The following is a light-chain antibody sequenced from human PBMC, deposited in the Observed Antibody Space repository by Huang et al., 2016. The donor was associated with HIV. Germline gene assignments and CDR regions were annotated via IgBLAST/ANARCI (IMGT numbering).Light chain of an antibody. CDR1: QSVSNN. J-gene: IGKJ1*01. Sequence: EIVMTQYPVTLSVSPGERATLSCKASQSVSNNLAWYQQKPGQATRLLIYGASTRATGIPARFSGSWSGTEFTLTINSLESGDFAVYYCQQYNNWPPWTFGQGTKVEIK. CDR2: GAS. CDR3: QQYNNWPPWT. V-gene: IGKV3-15*01.